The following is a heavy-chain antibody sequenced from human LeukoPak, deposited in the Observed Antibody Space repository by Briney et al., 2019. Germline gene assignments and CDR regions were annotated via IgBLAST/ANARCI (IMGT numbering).Heavy chain of an antibody. D-gene: IGHD3-22*01. CDR1: GGSISSSSYY. CDR3: ARQDPIPYYYDSSGYSPHAFDI. V-gene: IGHV4-39*01. J-gene: IGHJ3*02. Sequence: PSETLSLTCTVSGGSISSSSYYWGWIRQPPGKGLEWIGSIYYSGSTYYNPSLKSRVTISVDTSKNQFSLKLSSVTAADTAVYYCARQDPIPYYYDSSGYSPHAFDICGQGTMGTVSS. CDR2: IYYSGST.